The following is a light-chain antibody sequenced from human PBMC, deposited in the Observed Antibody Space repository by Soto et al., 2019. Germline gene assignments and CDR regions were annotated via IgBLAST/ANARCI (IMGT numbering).Light chain of an antibody. V-gene: IGKV3-11*01. J-gene: IGKJ3*01. Sequence: EIVLTQSPATLSLSPGERATLSCRASESVSSYLAWYQQKPGLPPRLLIYETSNRATGIPARFSGSGSGTGFTLTISSLEPEDFAVYYCQQRSNWPRLFSFGPGTKVDIK. CDR2: ETS. CDR3: QQRSNWPRLFS. CDR1: ESVSSY.